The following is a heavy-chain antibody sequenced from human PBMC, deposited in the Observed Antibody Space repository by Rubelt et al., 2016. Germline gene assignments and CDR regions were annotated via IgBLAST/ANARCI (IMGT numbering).Heavy chain of an antibody. J-gene: IGHJ4*02. CDR2: ISGSGGST. CDR1: GFSFSNYW. D-gene: IGHD3-10*01. Sequence: EVQLVESGGGLVQPGGSLRLSCAASGFSFSNYWMLWFRQDPGKGLVWVSAISGSGGSTYYADSVKGRFTISRDNSKNTRFLQRNSLRAEDTAVYYCARARSMVRGVIDYWGQGTLVTVSS. V-gene: IGHV3-23*04. CDR3: ARARSMVRGVIDY.